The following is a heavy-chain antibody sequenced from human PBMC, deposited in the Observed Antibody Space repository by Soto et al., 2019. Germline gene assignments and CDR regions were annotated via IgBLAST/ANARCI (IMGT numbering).Heavy chain of an antibody. V-gene: IGHV3-21*01. Sequence: PGGSLRLSCVASGFTFRTYTMNWVRQAPGKGLEWVSGIRGFSPYTFYAESVKGRFTISRDNAKNSLYLQMNSLGVEDKAVYYCGRGVGRVLVAAFDYWGQGTLVSVSS. CDR3: GRGVGRVLVAAFDY. CDR1: GFTFRTYT. CDR2: IRGFSPYT. J-gene: IGHJ4*02. D-gene: IGHD5-12*01.